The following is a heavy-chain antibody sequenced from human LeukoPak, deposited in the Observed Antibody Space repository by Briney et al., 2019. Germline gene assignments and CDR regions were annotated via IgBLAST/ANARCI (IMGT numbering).Heavy chain of an antibody. CDR2: LDSSGST. CDR3: SRSHDYGGLYFYYYMDV. CDR1: GGSISSRSDY. J-gene: IGHJ6*03. V-gene: IGHV4-39*01. D-gene: IGHD4-23*01. Sequence: SETLSLTCTVSGGSISSRSDYWGWIRQTPGKGLEWIGNLDSSGSTYYNPSLKSRVTISVGTSKNQFSLNLRSVTAADTAIYFCSRSHDYGGLYFYYYMDVWGKGTTVTVSS.